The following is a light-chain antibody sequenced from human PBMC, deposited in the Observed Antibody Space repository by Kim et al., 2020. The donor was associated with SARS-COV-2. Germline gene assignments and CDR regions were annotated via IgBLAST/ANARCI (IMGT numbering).Light chain of an antibody. J-gene: IGKJ1*01. CDR2: AAS. V-gene: IGKV1-39*01. CDR1: QSISSY. Sequence: DIQMTQSPSSLSASVGDGVTITCRASQSISSYLNWYQQKPGKAPNLLIYAASSLQSGVPSRFSGSGSGTDFTLTISSLQPEDFATYYCQQSYTTPRTFGQGTKVDI. CDR3: QQSYTTPRT.